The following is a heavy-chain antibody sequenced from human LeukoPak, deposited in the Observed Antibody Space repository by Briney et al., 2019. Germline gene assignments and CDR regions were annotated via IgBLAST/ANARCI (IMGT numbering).Heavy chain of an antibody. CDR2: IGSSNNYV. V-gene: IGHV3-21*01. Sequence: PGGSLRLSCAASGFGFSIYRRTWVRQAPGKGLEWVSSIGSSNNYVYYADSVKGRFTISRDNAKTSLYLQMNSLRAEDTAVYYCARDALTTYYFDYWGQGTLVTVSS. CDR3: ARDALTTYYFDY. CDR1: GFGFSIYR. J-gene: IGHJ4*02. D-gene: IGHD3-3*01.